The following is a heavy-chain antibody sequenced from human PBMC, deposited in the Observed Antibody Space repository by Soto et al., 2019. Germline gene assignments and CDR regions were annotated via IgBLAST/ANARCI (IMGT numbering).Heavy chain of an antibody. CDR1: GYTFTGYY. V-gene: IGHV1-2*02. D-gene: IGHD6-13*01. Sequence: ASVKISCKTSGYTFTGYYIHWVRQAPGQGLEWMGWINPNSGGTKYAQKFQGRVTLTRDTSISTAYMELSRVQSDDTAVYYCARDEAATGTGFDPLGQGTLVTVSS. CDR3: ARDEAATGTGFDP. CDR2: INPNSGGT. J-gene: IGHJ5*02.